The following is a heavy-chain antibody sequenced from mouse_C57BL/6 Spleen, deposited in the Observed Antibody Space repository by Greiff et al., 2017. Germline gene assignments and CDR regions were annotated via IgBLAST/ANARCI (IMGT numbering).Heavy chain of an antibody. CDR1: GYTFTSYW. Sequence: VQLQQPGAELVKPGASVKMSCKASGYTFTSYWITWVKQRPGQGLEWIGDIYPGSGSTNYNEKFKSKATLTVDTSSSTAYMQLSSLTSEDSAVYSCARRGLGRVYYFDYWGQGTTLTVSS. D-gene: IGHD4-1*01. CDR2: IYPGSGST. CDR3: ARRGLGRVYYFDY. J-gene: IGHJ2*01. V-gene: IGHV1-55*01.